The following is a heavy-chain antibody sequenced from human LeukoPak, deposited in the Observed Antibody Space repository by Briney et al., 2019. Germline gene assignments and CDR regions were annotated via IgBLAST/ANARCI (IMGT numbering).Heavy chain of an antibody. V-gene: IGHV1-8*01. Sequence: ASVKVSCKASGYTFTNYDINWVRQATGQGLEWMGWMNPNSGDTGSAQKFQGRVTMTRNTSISTAYMELSSLRSEDTAVYYCARGTGTRKRNLNYYYYYMDVWGKGTTVTVSS. J-gene: IGHJ6*03. CDR2: MNPNSGDT. CDR3: ARGTGTRKRNLNYYYYYMDV. CDR1: GYTFTNYD. D-gene: IGHD1-14*01.